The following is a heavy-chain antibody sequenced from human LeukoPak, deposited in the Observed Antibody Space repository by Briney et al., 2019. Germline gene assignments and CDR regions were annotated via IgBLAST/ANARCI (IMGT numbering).Heavy chain of an antibody. V-gene: IGHV3-30*18. CDR1: GFTFSSYG. CDR3: GKDPTIDY. Sequence: PGGSLRLSCAASGFTFSSYGMHWVRQAPGKGLEWVAVISYDGSNKYYADSVKGRFTISRDNSKNTLYLQMNSLRAEDTAVYYCGKDPTIDYWGQGTLVTVSS. J-gene: IGHJ4*02. CDR2: ISYDGSNK.